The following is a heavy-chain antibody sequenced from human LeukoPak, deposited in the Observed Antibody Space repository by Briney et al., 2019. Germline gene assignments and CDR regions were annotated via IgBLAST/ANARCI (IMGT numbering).Heavy chain of an antibody. D-gene: IGHD3-10*01. J-gene: IGHJ5*02. CDR3: ASAAGNWFDP. CDR2: IYYSGST. V-gene: IGHV4-31*03. Sequence: SETLSLTCTVSGGSIYRNGYYWTWIRQHPGKGLEWIGYIYYSGSTYYNPSLKSRVSMSEDTSKNQFFLHLSSVTAADTAVYDCASAAGNWFDPWGPGTLVTVSS. CDR1: GGSIYRNGYY.